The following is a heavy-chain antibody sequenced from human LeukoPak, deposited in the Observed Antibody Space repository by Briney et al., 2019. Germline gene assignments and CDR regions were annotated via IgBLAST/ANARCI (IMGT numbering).Heavy chain of an antibody. CDR1: GGSISSGGYY. D-gene: IGHD3-9*01. CDR2: IYYSGST. V-gene: IGHV4-31*03. Sequence: SETLSLTCTVSGGSISSGGYYWSWIRQHPGKGLGWIGYIYYSGSTYYNPSLKSRVTISVDTSKNQFSLKLSSVTAADTAVYYCARSPPPAYDILTGYYPYYYYGMDVWGQGTTVTVSS. J-gene: IGHJ6*02. CDR3: ARSPPPAYDILTGYYPYYYYGMDV.